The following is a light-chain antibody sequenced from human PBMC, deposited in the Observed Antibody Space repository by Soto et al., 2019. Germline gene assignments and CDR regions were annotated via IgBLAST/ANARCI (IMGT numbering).Light chain of an antibody. CDR3: GSYTTSSNYV. V-gene: IGLV2-14*01. Sequence: SVLTQPASVSGSPGQSITISCTGISSDIDAYNYVSWYQQHPGKAPKLMIYDVSNRPSGISNRFSGSKSGNTASLTISGLQAEDEADYYCGSYTTSSNYVFGTGTKVTVL. CDR1: SSDIDAYNY. CDR2: DVS. J-gene: IGLJ1*01.